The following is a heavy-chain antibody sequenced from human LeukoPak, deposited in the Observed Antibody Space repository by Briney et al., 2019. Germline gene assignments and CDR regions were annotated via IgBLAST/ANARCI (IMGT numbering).Heavy chain of an antibody. Sequence: GGSLRLSCAASGFTFSSYAMSWVRQAPGKGLEWVSAISGSGGSTYYADSMKGRFTISRDNSKNTLYLQMNSLRAEDTAVYYCARARRYFDRFDYWGQGTLVTVSS. CDR3: ARARRYFDRFDY. CDR1: GFTFSSYA. D-gene: IGHD3-9*01. V-gene: IGHV3-23*01. J-gene: IGHJ4*02. CDR2: ISGSGGST.